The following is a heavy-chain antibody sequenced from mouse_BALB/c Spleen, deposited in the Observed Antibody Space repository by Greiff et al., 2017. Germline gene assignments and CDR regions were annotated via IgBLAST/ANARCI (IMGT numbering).Heavy chain of an antibody. D-gene: IGHD2-10*01. V-gene: IGHV5-6-5*01. CDR2: ISSGGST. J-gene: IGHJ2*01. CDR3: ARGPSYYGNYFDY. CDR1: GFTFSSYA. Sequence: DVKLVESGGGLVKPGGSLKLSCAASGFTFSSYAMSWVRQTPEKRLEWVASISSGGSTYYPDSVKGRFTISRDNARNILYLQMSSLRSEDTAMYYCARGPSYYGNYFDYWGQGTTLTVSS.